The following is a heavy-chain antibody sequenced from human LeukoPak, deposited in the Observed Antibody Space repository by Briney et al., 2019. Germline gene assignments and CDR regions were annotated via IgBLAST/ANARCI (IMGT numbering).Heavy chain of an antibody. J-gene: IGHJ6*02. CDR1: GGSISSGGYY. CDR3: ERSPDGYNLVGNYYYYGMDV. D-gene: IGHD5-24*01. Sequence: SETLSLTCTVSGGSISSGGYYWSWIRQHPGKGLEWIGYIYYSGSTNYNPSLKSRVTISVDTSKNQFSLKLSSVTAADTAVYYCERSPDGYNLVGNYYYYGMDVWGQGTTVTVSS. V-gene: IGHV4-61*08. CDR2: IYYSGST.